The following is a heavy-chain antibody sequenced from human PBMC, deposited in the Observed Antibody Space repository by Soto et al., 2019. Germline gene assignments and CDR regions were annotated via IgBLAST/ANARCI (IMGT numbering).Heavy chain of an antibody. CDR2: IYYSGST. D-gene: IGHD3-3*01. J-gene: IGHJ6*02. CDR1: GGSISSGDYY. Sequence: SETLSLTCTVSGGSISSGDYYWSWIRQPPGKGLEWIGYIYYSGSTYYNPSLKSRVTISVYTSKNQFPLKLSSVTAADTAVYYCARLITIFGVVTDHGMDVWGQGTTVTVSS. CDR3: ARLITIFGVVTDHGMDV. V-gene: IGHV4-30-4*01.